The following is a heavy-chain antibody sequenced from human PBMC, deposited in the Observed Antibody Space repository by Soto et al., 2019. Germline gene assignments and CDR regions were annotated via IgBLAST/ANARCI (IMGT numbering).Heavy chain of an antibody. J-gene: IGHJ5*02. D-gene: IGHD2-2*01. CDR2: INHYGST. Sequence: SETLSLTCAVYGGSFSSYYWSWIRQPPGKGLEWIGQINHYGSTDYNPSLKSRVTISVDTSKNHFSLRLSSVTAADTAMYYCATHCSSTSCYYTFDPWGQGTLVTVS. CDR3: ATHCSSTSCYYTFDP. CDR1: GGSFSSYY. V-gene: IGHV4-34*01.